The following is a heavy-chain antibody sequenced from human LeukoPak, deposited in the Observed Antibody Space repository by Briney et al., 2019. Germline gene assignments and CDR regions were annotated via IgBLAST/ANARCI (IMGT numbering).Heavy chain of an antibody. CDR3: AKGGSYSNDY. V-gene: IGHV3-30*18. Sequence: GRSLRLSCAASGFTFSSYGMHWVRQAPGKGLEWVAVISYDGSNKYYADSVKGRFTISRDNSKNTLYLQMNSLRAEDTAVYYCAKGGSYSNDYWGQEPWSPSPQ. CDR2: ISYDGSNK. D-gene: IGHD2-15*01. J-gene: IGHJ4*01. CDR1: GFTFSSYG.